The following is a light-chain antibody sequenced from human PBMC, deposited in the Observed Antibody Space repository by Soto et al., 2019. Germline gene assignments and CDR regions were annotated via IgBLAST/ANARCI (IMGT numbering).Light chain of an antibody. Sequence: DIQMTQFPSTLSASVGDRVTITCRASQITNTWLAWYQQKPGTAPKLLIYDASSLEGGVPSRCSASGSGTEFTLTISSLQPDDLATYYCQQYISYPYTFGQGTKVEIK. V-gene: IGKV1-5*01. J-gene: IGKJ2*01. CDR2: DAS. CDR1: QITNTW. CDR3: QQYISYPYT.